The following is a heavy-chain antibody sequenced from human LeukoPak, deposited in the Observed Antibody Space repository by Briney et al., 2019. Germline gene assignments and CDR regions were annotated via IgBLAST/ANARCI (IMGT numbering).Heavy chain of an antibody. CDR1: GLTFRTFW. Sequence: SGGSLRLSCAASGLTFRTFWMTWVRQAPGKGLEGVANINQDGSETYYVDSVMGRFTISRDNAKNSLYLQMNSLRAEDTAVYYCARRDCNGGGCYADYWGQGTLVTVSS. CDR2: INQDGSET. D-gene: IGHD2-15*01. V-gene: IGHV3-7*01. J-gene: IGHJ4*02. CDR3: ARRDCNGGGCYADY.